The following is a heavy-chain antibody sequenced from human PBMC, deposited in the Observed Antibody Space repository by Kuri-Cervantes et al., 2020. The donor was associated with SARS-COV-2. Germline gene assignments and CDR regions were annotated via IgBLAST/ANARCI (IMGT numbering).Heavy chain of an antibody. CDR1: GFTFSSYS. V-gene: IGHV3-21*01. CDR2: ISSSSSYI. CDR3: ARELRLSRTDAFDI. Sequence: GESLKISCAASGFTFSSYSMNWVRQAPGKGLEWVSSISSSSSYIYYADSVKGRFTISRDNAKNSLYLQMNSLRAEDTAVYYCARELRLSRTDAFDIWGQGTMVTVSS. D-gene: IGHD5-12*01. J-gene: IGHJ3*02.